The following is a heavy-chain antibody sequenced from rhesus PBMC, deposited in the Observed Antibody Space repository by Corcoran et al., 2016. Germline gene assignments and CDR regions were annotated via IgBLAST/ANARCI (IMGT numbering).Heavy chain of an antibody. CDR2: ISCSGST. D-gene: IGHD1-20*01. V-gene: IGHV4-122*01. CDR1: GGSISSNYYY. J-gene: IGHJ4*01. CDR3: ARQRAPTVTTTGYYFDY. Sequence: QVQLQESGPGLVKPSETLSLTCAVSGGSISSNYYYWSWIRQAPGKGLEGIGYISCSGSTSYTPSLTSRVTISSATSKHQFSLTLSSVTAADTAVYYCARQRAPTVTTTGYYFDYWGQGVLVTVSS.